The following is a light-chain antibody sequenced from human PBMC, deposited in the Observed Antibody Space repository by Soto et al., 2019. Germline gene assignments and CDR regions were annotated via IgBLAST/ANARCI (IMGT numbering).Light chain of an antibody. CDR3: QSYDSSLSGGV. Sequence: QYVLTQPPSVSGAPGQRVTISCTGSSSNIGTGYDIHWYQQVPGTAPKLLIYGNSNRPSGVPDRFSGSKSGTSASLAITGLQAEDEADYYCQSYDSSLSGGVFGTGTKVTVL. J-gene: IGLJ1*01. CDR2: GNS. CDR1: SSNIGTGYD. V-gene: IGLV1-40*01.